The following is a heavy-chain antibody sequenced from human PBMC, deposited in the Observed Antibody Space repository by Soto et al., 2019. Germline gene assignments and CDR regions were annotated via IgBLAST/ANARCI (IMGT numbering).Heavy chain of an antibody. CDR1: GGSISSYY. J-gene: IGHJ4*02. V-gene: IGHV4-39*01. CDR2: IYYSGST. Sequence: SETLSLTCTVSGGSISSYYWSWIRQPPGKGLEWIGSIYYSGSTYYNPSLKSRVTISVDTSKNQFSLKLSSVTAADTAVYYCASPLPYYYGSGADYWGQGTLVTVPQ. CDR3: ASPLPYYYGSGADY. D-gene: IGHD3-10*01.